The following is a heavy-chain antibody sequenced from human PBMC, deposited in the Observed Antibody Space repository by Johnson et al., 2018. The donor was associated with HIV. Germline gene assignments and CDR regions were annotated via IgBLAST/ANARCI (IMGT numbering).Heavy chain of an antibody. V-gene: IGHV3-30*02. CDR3: AKSPGKDNGGNSGGIDI. J-gene: IGHJ3*02. D-gene: IGHD4-23*01. CDR1: GFTVSTNY. CDR2: IRYDGSNK. Sequence: QVQLVESGGGLVQPGGSLRLSCAASGFTVSTNYMSWIRQAPGKGLEWVAFIRYDGSNKNYTESVKGRFSISRDNSKNTLYLQMNSLRAEDTATYYCAKSPGKDNGGNSGGIDIWGQGTLVTVSS.